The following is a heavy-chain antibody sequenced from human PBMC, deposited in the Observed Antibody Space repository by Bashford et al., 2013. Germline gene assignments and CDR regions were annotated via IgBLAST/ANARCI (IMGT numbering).Heavy chain of an antibody. V-gene: IGHV3-74*01. D-gene: IGHD2-21*02. J-gene: IGHJ4*02. Sequence: VRHGVQGRGLVWVSRINSDGSNTSYADSVKGRFTISRDNAKNTVYLQMNSLRAEDTALYYCARVRYCGGDCYAHLDSWGQGTLVTVSS. CDR2: INSDGSNT. CDR3: ARVRYCGGDCYAHLDS.